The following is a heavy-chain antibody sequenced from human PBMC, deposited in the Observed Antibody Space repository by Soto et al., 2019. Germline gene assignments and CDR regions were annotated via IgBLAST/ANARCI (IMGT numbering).Heavy chain of an antibody. J-gene: IGHJ5*02. CDR1: GASISGFY. D-gene: IGHD1-1*01. CDR3: VRDGTKTLRDWFDP. Sequence: TSETLSLTSTVSGASISGFYWSWIRKSAGKGLEWIGRIYATGTTDYNPSLKSRVMMSVDTSKKQFSLKLRSVTAADTAVYYCVRDGTKTLRDWFDPWGQEISVTVSS. V-gene: IGHV4-4*07. CDR2: IYATGTT.